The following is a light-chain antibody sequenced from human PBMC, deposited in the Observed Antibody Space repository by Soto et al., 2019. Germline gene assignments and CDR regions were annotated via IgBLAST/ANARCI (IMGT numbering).Light chain of an antibody. CDR2: DAS. Sequence: DSQMTQSPSSLSESVGDRVTITCQESQDISNYLNWYQQKPGKDPKLLIYDASNLETGVPSRFSGSGSGTDFTFTISSLQAEDIATYYCQQYDNLPLTFGGGTKVDIK. V-gene: IGKV1-33*01. CDR3: QQYDNLPLT. J-gene: IGKJ4*01. CDR1: QDISNY.